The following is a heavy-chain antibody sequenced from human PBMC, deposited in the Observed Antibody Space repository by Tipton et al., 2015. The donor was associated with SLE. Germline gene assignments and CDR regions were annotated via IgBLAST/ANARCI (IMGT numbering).Heavy chain of an antibody. D-gene: IGHD5-12*01. CDR3: AREGVATLTLDY. Sequence: SLRLSCAASGFTFDDYAMHWVRQAPGKGLEWVSGISWNSEKIAYADSVKGRFTISRDNAKNSLFLQMNSLRAEDTAVYYCAREGVATLTLDYWGQGTLVTVSS. CDR2: ISWNSEKI. CDR1: GFTFDDYA. V-gene: IGHV3-9*01. J-gene: IGHJ4*02.